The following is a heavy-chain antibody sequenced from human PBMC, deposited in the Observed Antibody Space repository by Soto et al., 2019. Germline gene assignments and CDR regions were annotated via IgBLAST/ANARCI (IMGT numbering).Heavy chain of an antibody. CDR2: ISAYNGNT. D-gene: IGHD3-10*01. Sequence: QVQLVQSGAEVKKPGASVKVSCKASGYTFTSYGISWVRQAPGQGLEWMGWISAYNGNTNYAQKLQGRVTMTTDTSXSKXYMELRSLRSDDTAVYYCARERGSGVLLWFGEFDPWGQGTLVTVSS. J-gene: IGHJ5*02. CDR1: GYTFTSYG. CDR3: ARERGSGVLLWFGEFDP. V-gene: IGHV1-18*01.